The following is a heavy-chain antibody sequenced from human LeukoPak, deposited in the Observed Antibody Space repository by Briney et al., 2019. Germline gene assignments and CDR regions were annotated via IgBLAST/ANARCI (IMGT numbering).Heavy chain of an antibody. V-gene: IGHV4-59*08. Sequence: SETLSLTCTVSGGSISSYYWSWIRQPPGKGLEWIGYIYYSGSTNYNPSLKSRVTISVDTSKNQFSLKLSSVTAADTAVYYCARHPTDAFDIWGQGTMVTVSS. CDR1: GGSISSYY. J-gene: IGHJ3*02. CDR3: ARHPTDAFDI. CDR2: IYYSGST.